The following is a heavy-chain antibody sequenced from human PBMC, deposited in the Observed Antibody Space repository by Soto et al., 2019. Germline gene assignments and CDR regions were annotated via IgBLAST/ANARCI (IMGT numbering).Heavy chain of an antibody. CDR2: IIPILGIA. J-gene: IGHJ4*02. V-gene: IGHV1-69*02. D-gene: IGHD4-17*01. Sequence: QVQLVQSGAEVKKPGSSVKVSCKASGGTFSSYTISWVRQAPGQGLEWMGRIIPILGIANYAQKFQGRVKSTADKATSTAYMELSSLRYEDTAVYYCASAHYGDYYFAYWGQGTLVTVSS. CDR1: GGTFSSYT. CDR3: ASAHYGDYYFAY.